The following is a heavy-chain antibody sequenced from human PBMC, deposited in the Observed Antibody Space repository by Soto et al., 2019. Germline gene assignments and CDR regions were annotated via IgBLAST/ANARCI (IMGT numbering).Heavy chain of an antibody. V-gene: IGHV3-30*18. Sequence: GGSLRLSCAASGFTFSSYGMHWVRQAPGKGLEWVAVISYDGSNKYYADSVKGRFTISRDNSKNTLYLQMNSLRAEDTAVYYCAKDLWFGESSGYYFDYWGQGTLVTVSS. J-gene: IGHJ4*02. CDR1: GFTFSSYG. D-gene: IGHD3-10*01. CDR3: AKDLWFGESSGYYFDY. CDR2: ISYDGSNK.